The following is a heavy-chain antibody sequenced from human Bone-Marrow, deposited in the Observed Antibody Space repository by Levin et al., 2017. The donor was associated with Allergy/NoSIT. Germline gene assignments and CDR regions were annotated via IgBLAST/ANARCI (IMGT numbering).Heavy chain of an antibody. V-gene: IGHV5-51*01. CDR1: GYSFSTYW. J-gene: IGHJ4*02. CDR2: IYPGDSET. D-gene: IGHD1-26*01. CDR3: VRRGWDYFFEF. Sequence: HGESLKISCKGSGYSFSTYWVGWVRQMPGKGLEWMGIIYPGDSETRYSPSFQGQVSISVDKSINTAYLQWSSLKASDSAMYYCVRRGWDYFFEFWGQGTLVTVSS.